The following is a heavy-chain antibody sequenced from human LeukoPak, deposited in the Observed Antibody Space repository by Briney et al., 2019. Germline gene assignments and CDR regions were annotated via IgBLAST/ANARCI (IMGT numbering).Heavy chain of an antibody. CDR1: GGSFSGYY. D-gene: IGHD3-10*01. CDR2: INHSGST. V-gene: IGHV4-34*01. Sequence: SETLSLTCAVYGGSFSGYYWSWIRQPPGMGLEWIGEINHSGSTNYNPSLKSRVTISVDTSKNQFSLKLSSVTAADTAVYYCARGMYYFSQYFDYWGQGTLVTVSS. J-gene: IGHJ4*02. CDR3: ARGMYYFSQYFDY.